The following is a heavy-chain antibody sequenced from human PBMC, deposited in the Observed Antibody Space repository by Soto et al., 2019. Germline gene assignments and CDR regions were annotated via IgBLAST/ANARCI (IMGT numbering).Heavy chain of an antibody. CDR2: IDPSDSQT. V-gene: IGHV5-10-1*01. CDR3: ARQIYASDTGPNFQTYGES. D-gene: IGHD4-17*01. J-gene: IGHJ5*02. Sequence: GESLKISCRGSGYSFAGYWITWVRQKPGKGLEWMGRIDPSDSQTYYSPSFRGHVTISVTKSITTVFLQWSSLRASDTAMYYCARQIYASDTGPNFQTYGESSGQGTPVTVSS. CDR1: GYSFAGYW.